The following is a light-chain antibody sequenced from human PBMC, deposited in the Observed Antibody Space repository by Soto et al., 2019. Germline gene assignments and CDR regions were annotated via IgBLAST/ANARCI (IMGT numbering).Light chain of an antibody. Sequence: DIQMTQSPPSLSASVGDRVTITCRASQDISNYLAWYQQRPGKVPRLLIYAASTLQSGVPSRFSGSGSGTDFTLTISSLLPEDAATYYCQNLGSGAFTFGPGTKVDIK. CDR3: QNLGSGAFT. CDR2: AAS. J-gene: IGKJ3*01. CDR1: QDISNY. V-gene: IGKV1-27*01.